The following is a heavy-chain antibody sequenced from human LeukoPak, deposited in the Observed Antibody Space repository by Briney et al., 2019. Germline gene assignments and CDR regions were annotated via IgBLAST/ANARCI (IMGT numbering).Heavy chain of an antibody. J-gene: IGHJ6*03. V-gene: IGHV3-20*04. CDR1: GFTFDDYG. Sequence: GGSLRLSCAASGFTFDDYGMSWVRQAPGKGLEWVSGINRNGGSTGYADSVKGRFTISRDNAKNSLYLQMNSLRAEDTALYYCARASYCSSTSCYGYYYYYMDVWGKGTTVTVSS. CDR2: INRNGGST. D-gene: IGHD2-2*01. CDR3: ARASYCSSTSCYGYYYYYMDV.